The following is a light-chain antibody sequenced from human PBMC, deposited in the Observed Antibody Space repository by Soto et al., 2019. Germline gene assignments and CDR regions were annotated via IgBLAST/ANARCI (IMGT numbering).Light chain of an antibody. CDR2: AAS. J-gene: IGKJ4*01. V-gene: IGKV1-27*01. Sequence: DIQMTQSPSSLSASVGDRVTITCRASQGISNYLAWYQQIPGKVPKLLISAASTLQSGVPSRFSGSGSGTDSTLTISSLQPEDVVTYYCQKYTNVPAFGGGTKVEIK. CDR1: QGISNY. CDR3: QKYTNVPA.